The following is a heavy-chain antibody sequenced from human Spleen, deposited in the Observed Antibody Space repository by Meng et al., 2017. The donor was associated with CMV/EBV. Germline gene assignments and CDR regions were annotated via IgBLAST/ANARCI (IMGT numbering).Heavy chain of an antibody. V-gene: IGHV4-39*07. D-gene: IGHD6-25*01. CDR3: ARSSARYFDY. CDR1: GGSSSSGDYY. CDR2: INHSGST. Sequence: QFELPESGPGLVKSSETLSFTCTGSGGSSSSGDYYWSWIRQPPGKGLEWIGEINHSGSTNYNPSLKSRVTISVDTSKNQFSLKLSSVTAADTAVYYCARSSARYFDYWGQGTLVTVSS. J-gene: IGHJ4*02.